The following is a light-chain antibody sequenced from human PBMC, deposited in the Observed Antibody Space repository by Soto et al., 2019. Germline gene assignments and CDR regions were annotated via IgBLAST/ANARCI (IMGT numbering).Light chain of an antibody. V-gene: IGLV4-69*01. J-gene: IGLJ3*02. CDR3: QTWGTGIWV. CDR2: LNSDGSH. Sequence: QSVLTQSPSASASLGASVKLTCTLCSGYSTYGIALHQQQPEKGPRYLMKLNSDGSHNKGHGSPDRFSGSSSGAERYLTISSLQLEDESDYYCQTWGTGIWVFGGGTKLTVL. CDR1: SGYSTYG.